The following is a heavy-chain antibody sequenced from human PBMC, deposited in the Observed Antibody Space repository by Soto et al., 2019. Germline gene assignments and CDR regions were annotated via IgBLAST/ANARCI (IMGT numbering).Heavy chain of an antibody. D-gene: IGHD5-18*01. Sequence: QVQLVQSGAEVKKPGSSVKVSCKASGGIFSTYAISWVRQAPGQGLEWMGGIIIIFGTANYAQKFQGRVTITADESTSTAYMELSSLRSEDTAVYYCARDSGDTAMALDYWGQVTLVTVSS. CDR3: ARDSGDTAMALDY. CDR2: IIIIFGTA. J-gene: IGHJ4*02. V-gene: IGHV1-69*01. CDR1: GGIFSTYA.